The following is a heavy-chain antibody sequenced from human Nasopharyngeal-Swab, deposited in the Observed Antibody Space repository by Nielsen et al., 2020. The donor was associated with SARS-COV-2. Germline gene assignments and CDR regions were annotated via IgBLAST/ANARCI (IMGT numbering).Heavy chain of an antibody. V-gene: IGHV1-18*01. Sequence: ASVKVSCKASGYSFRSYGINWVRQAPGQGLEWMGWISAYNADTNYAQKLQGRVSMTTDTSTSTAYMELRSLRPDDTAVYYCARDIEEWLVVPSLSFDYWGQGTLVTVSS. J-gene: IGHJ4*02. D-gene: IGHD3-3*01. CDR3: ARDIEEWLVVPSLSFDY. CDR1: GYSFRSYG. CDR2: ISAYNADT.